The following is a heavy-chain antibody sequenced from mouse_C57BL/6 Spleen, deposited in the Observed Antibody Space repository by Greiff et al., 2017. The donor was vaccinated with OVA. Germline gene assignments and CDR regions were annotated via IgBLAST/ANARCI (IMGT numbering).Heavy chain of an antibody. CDR2: IWRGGST. V-gene: IGHV2-2*01. J-gene: IGHJ3*01. D-gene: IGHD2-1*01. CDR3: ARNSGGNYLAWFAY. CDR1: GFSLTSYG. Sequence: VQLVESGPGLVQPSQSLSITCTVSGFSLTSYGVHWVRQSPGKGLEWLGVIWRGGSTDYNAAFISRLSISKDNSKSQVFFKMNSLQADDTAIYYCARNSGGNYLAWFAYWGQGTLVTVSA.